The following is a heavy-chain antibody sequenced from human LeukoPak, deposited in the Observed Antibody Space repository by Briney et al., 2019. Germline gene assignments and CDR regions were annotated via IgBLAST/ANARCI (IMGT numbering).Heavy chain of an antibody. J-gene: IGHJ4*02. Sequence: GGSLRLSCTASGFTFSSYSMNWVRQAPGKGLEWVSSISSSSSYIYYADSVKGRFTISRDNAKNSLYLQMNSLRAEDTAVYYCARDRTSSGWYYFDYWGQGTLVTVSS. D-gene: IGHD6-19*01. CDR2: ISSSSSYI. CDR3: ARDRTSSGWYYFDY. V-gene: IGHV3-21*01. CDR1: GFTFSSYS.